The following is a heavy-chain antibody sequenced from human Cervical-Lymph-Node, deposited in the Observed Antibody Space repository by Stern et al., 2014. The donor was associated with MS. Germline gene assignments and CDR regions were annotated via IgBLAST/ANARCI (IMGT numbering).Heavy chain of an antibody. D-gene: IGHD3-3*01. CDR2: IYTDDST. CDR1: GFTVSNNY. V-gene: IGHV3-53*01. J-gene: IGHJ3*02. CDR3: ARAIFGVNTAAMAPDAFDT. Sequence: EVQLVQSGGGLIQPGGSLRLSCAAPGFTVSNNYMSWVRQAPGKGLEWVSLIYTDDSTYYAGSVTDRFTISSNSSKNKLFLQMNSLRAEDTAVYYCARAIFGVNTAAMAPDAFDTWGQGTMVTVSS.